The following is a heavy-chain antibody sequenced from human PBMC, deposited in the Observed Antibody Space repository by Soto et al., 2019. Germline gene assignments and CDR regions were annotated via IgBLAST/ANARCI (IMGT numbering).Heavy chain of an antibody. V-gene: IGHV5-51*01. J-gene: IGHJ4*02. CDR3: ARHVYYDVLKKNY. D-gene: IGHD3-9*01. CDR1: GYNFANYW. CDR2: IYPGNSDT. Sequence: ELQLVQSGAEVKKPGESLKISCKGSGYNFANYWIGWVRQMPGKGLEWMGIIYPGNSDTRYSPSFQGQVTISADTSISTAYLEWSSLKASDTAIYYCARHVYYDVLKKNYWGQRTLVTVSS.